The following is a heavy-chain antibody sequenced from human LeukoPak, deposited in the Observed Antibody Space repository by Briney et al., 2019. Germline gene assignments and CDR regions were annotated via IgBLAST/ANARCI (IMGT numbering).Heavy chain of an antibody. CDR2: IQYDGSNK. CDR1: GFTFSSFG. D-gene: IGHD6-19*01. V-gene: IGHV3-30*02. CDR3: ARGSSGLLFDY. J-gene: IGHJ4*02. Sequence: PGGSLRLSCAASGFTFSSFGMHWVRQAPGKGLEWVAFIQYDGSNKYYADSVKGRFTISRDNAKNSLYLQMNSLRAEDTAVYYCARGSSGLLFDYWGQGTLVTVSS.